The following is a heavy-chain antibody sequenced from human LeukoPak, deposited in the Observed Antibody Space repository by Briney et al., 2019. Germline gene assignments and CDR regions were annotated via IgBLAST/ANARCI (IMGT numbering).Heavy chain of an antibody. CDR3: ATATPGYCSSTSCYYYYYGMDV. CDR2: FDPEDGET. Sequence: GASVKVSCKVSGYTLTELSMHWVRQAPGKGLEWMGGFDPEDGETIYAQKFQGRVTMTEDTSTDTAYMELSSLRSEDTAVYYCATATPGYCSSTSCYYYYYGMDVWGQGTTVTVSS. D-gene: IGHD2-2*01. CDR1: GYTLTELS. J-gene: IGHJ6*02. V-gene: IGHV1-24*01.